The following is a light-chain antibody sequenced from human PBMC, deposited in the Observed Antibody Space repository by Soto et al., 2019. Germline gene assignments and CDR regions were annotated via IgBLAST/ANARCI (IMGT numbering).Light chain of an antibody. CDR3: ATWDDSLKGPV. J-gene: IGLJ3*02. CDR1: TSNIGSNT. Sequence: QSVLTQPPSASGTPGQKVTISCSGNTSNIGSNTVNWYQQFPGTAPKFLIFTDNRRPSGVPDRFSGSKSGTSASLAITGLQSEDEADYYCATWDDSLKGPVFGGGTKLTVL. V-gene: IGLV1-44*01. CDR2: TDN.